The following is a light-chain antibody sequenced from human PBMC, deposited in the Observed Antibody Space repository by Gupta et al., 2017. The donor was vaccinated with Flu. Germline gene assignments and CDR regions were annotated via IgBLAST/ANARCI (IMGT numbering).Light chain of an antibody. V-gene: IGKV1-12*01. CDR1: QDISNW. CDR3: QQAHSFPLT. Sequence: GDSVTITCRASQDISNWLAWYQQKPGKAPKLLIYTASSLQSAVPSRFSGSGSGTDFTLTISSLQPEDFATYYCQQAHSFPLTLGGGTKVEIK. CDR2: TAS. J-gene: IGKJ4*01.